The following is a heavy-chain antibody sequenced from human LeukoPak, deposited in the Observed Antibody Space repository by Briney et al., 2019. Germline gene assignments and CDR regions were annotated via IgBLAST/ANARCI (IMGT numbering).Heavy chain of an antibody. J-gene: IGHJ5*02. Sequence: GGSLRLSCAASGFTFSSYGMHWVRQAPGKGLEWVAVISYDGSNKYYADSVKGRFTISRDNSKNTLYLQMNSLRAEDTAVYYCARVRENYWFDPWGQGTLVTVSS. V-gene: IGHV3-30*03. CDR3: ARVRENYWFDP. CDR2: ISYDGSNK. CDR1: GFTFSSYG.